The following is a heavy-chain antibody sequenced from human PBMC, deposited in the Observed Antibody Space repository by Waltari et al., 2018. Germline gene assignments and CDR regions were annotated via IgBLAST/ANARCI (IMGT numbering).Heavy chain of an antibody. CDR2: IYPGDSET. V-gene: IGHV5-51*01. CDR3: ARHGGDYYDSSGYYYDY. J-gene: IGHJ4*02. CDR1: GYSVTSYG. Sequence: EVQLVQSGAAGKKPGESLKISCTGSGYSVTSYGIGWVRQRPGKGLEWVGIIYPGDSETRYSPSFQGQVTISADKSLSTAYLQWSSLKASDTAMYYCARHGGDYYDSSGYYYDYWGQGTLVTVSS. D-gene: IGHD3-22*01.